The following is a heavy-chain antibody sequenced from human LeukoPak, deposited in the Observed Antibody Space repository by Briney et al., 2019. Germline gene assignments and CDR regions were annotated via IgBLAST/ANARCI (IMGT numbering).Heavy chain of an antibody. CDR3: AKDIRVGDTAVGDDTFDI. CDR2: FDPEDGET. J-gene: IGHJ3*02. CDR1: GYTLTELS. V-gene: IGHV1-24*01. Sequence: ASVKVSCKVSGYTLTELSMHWVRQAPGKGLEWMGGFDPEDGETIYAQKFQGRVTMTEDTSTDTAYMELSSLRAEDTALYYCAKDIRVGDTAVGDDTFDIWGQGTMVTVSS. D-gene: IGHD5-18*01.